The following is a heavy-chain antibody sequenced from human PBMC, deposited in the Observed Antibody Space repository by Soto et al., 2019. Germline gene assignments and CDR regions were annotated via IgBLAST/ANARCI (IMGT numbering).Heavy chain of an antibody. D-gene: IGHD3-22*01. CDR1: GGSFSGYF. Sequence: PSETLSLTCGVSGGSFSGYFWTWIRQPPGKGLEWIGEINHIGSTNYNPSLRSRLTISVDTSRNQFSLKLTSVTAADTALYFCARATQFYYDSSGYSKNFDFWGQGTLVTAPQ. CDR2: INHIGST. V-gene: IGHV4-34*01. CDR3: ARATQFYYDSSGYSKNFDF. J-gene: IGHJ4*02.